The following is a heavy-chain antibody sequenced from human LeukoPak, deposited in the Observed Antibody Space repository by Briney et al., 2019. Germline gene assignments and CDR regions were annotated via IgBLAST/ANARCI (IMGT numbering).Heavy chain of an antibody. J-gene: IGHJ4*02. CDR3: ARVGSGYYEYYFDY. CDR1: GGSISNYY. D-gene: IGHD3-3*01. V-gene: IGHV4-4*07. CDR2: IYTSGST. Sequence: ASETLSLTCTVSGGSISNYYWSWIRQPAGKGLEWIGRIYTSGSTNYNPSLKSRVTMSVDTSKNQFSLKLTSVTAADTAVYYCARVGSGYYEYYFDYWGQGTLVTVSS.